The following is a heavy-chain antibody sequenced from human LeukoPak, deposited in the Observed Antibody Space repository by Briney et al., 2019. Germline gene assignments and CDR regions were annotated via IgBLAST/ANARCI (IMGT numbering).Heavy chain of an antibody. CDR3: ARVRWGDAFDI. CDR1: GFTFDDYA. Sequence: GGSLRLSCAASGFTFDDYAMHWVRQAPGKGLEWVSGISWNSGSIGYADSVKGRFTISRDNAKNSLYLQMNSLRAEDTAVYYCARVRWGDAFDIWGQGTMLTVSS. V-gene: IGHV3-9*01. D-gene: IGHD3-16*01. J-gene: IGHJ3*02. CDR2: ISWNSGSI.